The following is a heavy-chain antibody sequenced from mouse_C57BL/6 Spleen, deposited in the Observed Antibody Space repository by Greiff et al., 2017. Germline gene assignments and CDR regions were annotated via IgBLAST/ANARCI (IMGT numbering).Heavy chain of an antibody. CDR2: IHPSSGST. CDR1: GYTFTSYW. J-gene: IGHJ2*01. D-gene: IGHD3-1*01. V-gene: IGHV1-64*01. CDR3: ARSGCDEDDFDD. Sequence: VQLQQSGAELVKPGASVKLSCKASGYTFTSYWMHWVKQRPGQGLEWIGMIHPSSGSTNYNEKFKSKATLTVDKSSSTAYMQLSSLTSEDSAVYYCARSGCDEDDFDDWGKGTTLTVST.